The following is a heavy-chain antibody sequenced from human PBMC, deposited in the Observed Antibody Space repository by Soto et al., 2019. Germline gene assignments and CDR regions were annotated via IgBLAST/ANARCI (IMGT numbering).Heavy chain of an antibody. CDR2: IERDGSEK. Sequence: GGSLRLSCAASGFMFSTYWMSWVRQAPGKGLEWVAKIERDGSEKYYVESVKGRFTISRDNAKDSMYLHMNSLRAEDTAVYYCASETWWRLDNWGQGTLVTVSS. J-gene: IGHJ4*02. V-gene: IGHV3-7*01. CDR1: GFMFSTYW. CDR3: ASETWWRLDN. D-gene: IGHD2-8*02.